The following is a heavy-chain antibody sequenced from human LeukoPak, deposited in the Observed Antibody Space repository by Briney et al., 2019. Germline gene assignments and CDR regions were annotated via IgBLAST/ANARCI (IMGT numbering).Heavy chain of an antibody. CDR2: INPNNGGT. CDR1: GYTFTGYY. Sequence: ASVKVSCKASGYTFTGYYIHWVRQAPGQGLEWMGWINPNNGGTDYAQKFQGRVTMTRDTSISTVYMELSRLRSDDTAVYYCARDHYYDSSGWFDPWGQGTLVTVSS. CDR3: ARDHYYDSSGWFDP. D-gene: IGHD3-22*01. V-gene: IGHV1-2*02. J-gene: IGHJ5*02.